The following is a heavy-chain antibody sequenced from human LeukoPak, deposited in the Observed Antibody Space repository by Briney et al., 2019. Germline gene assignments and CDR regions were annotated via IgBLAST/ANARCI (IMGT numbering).Heavy chain of an antibody. CDR1: GGSIRSYY. Sequence: PSETLSLTCTVSGGSIRSYYWNWIRQPPGKGLEWIGYIYNIGSTNYNPSLESRVTISVDTSKNQFSLKLSFVTAADTAVYYCVRGGWGFDPWGQGTLVTVSS. D-gene: IGHD1-26*01. CDR2: IYNIGST. J-gene: IGHJ5*02. V-gene: IGHV4-59*01. CDR3: VRGGWGFDP.